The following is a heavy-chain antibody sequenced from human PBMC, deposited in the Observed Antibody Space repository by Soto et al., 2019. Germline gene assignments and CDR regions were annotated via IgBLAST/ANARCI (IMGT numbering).Heavy chain of an antibody. CDR2: INPIRGGT. V-gene: IGHV1-2*04. CDR3: ARGHGYAFDI. CDR1: GGTFSSYT. J-gene: IGHJ3*02. Sequence: ASVKVSCKASGGTFSSYTISWVRQAPGQGLEWMGRINPIRGGTNYAQKFQGWVTITRDTSTSTAYMELSRLRSDDTAVYYCARGHGYAFDIWGQGTMVTISS.